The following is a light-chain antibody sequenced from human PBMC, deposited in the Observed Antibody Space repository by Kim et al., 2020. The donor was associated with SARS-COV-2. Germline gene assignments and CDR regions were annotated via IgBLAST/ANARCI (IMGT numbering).Light chain of an antibody. CDR3: QQYYETPLT. V-gene: IGKV4-1*01. CDR1: QSILYSSNNKNY. J-gene: IGKJ4*01. Sequence: RATINCKSSQSILYSSNNKNYLAWYQQIPGQPPKLLIYWASTRESGVPDRFSGSGSGTDFTLTISRLQAEDVAVYYCQQYYETPLTFGGGTKVEIK. CDR2: WAS.